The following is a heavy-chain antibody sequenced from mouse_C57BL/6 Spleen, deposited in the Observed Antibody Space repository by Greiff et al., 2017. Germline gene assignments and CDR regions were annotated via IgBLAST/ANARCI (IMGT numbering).Heavy chain of an antibody. J-gene: IGHJ2*01. Sequence: QVQLQQSGPGLVQPSQSLSITCTVSGFSLTSYGVHWVRQSPGKGLEWLGVIWSGGSTDYNAAFISRLSISKDNSKSQVFFKMNSLQADDTAIYYCAKYLTGHFDYWGQGTTLTVSS. CDR3: AKYLTGHFDY. CDR1: GFSLTSYG. CDR2: IWSGGST. D-gene: IGHD4-1*01. V-gene: IGHV2-2*01.